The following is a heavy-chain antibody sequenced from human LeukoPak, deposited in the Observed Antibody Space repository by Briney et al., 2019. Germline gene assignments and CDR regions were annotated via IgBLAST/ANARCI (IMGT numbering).Heavy chain of an antibody. CDR2: VSAYNGNT. J-gene: IGHJ6*02. D-gene: IGHD2-15*01. V-gene: IGHV1-18*01. Sequence: ASVKVSCKASGYTFTSYGIGWVRQAPGQGLEWMGWVSAYNGNTNYAQKLQGRVTMTTDTSTSTAYMELRSLRSDDTAVYYCARDPAVGYYYYYYGMDVWGQGTTVTVSS. CDR3: ARDPAVGYYYYYYGMDV. CDR1: GYTFTSYG.